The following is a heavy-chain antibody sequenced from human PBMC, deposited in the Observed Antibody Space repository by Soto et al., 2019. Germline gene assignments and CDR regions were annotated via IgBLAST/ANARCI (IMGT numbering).Heavy chain of an antibody. CDR2: MNPNSGNT. CDR3: ARASGGSGIVATIKKFYYYYYYMDV. J-gene: IGHJ6*03. CDR1: GYTFTSYD. V-gene: IGHV1-8*01. Sequence: ASVKVSCKASGYTFTSYDINWVRQATGQGLEWMGWMNPNSGNTGYAQKFQGRVTMTRNTSISTAYMELSSLRSEDTAVYYCARASGGSGIVATIKKFYYYYYYMDVWGKGTTVTVSS. D-gene: IGHD5-12*01.